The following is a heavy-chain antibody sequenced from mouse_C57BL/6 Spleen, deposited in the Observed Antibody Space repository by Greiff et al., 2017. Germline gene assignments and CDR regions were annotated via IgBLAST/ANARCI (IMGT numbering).Heavy chain of an antibody. V-gene: IGHV10-1*01. J-gene: IGHJ3*01. CDR3: VSNYGSSHWFAY. CDR1: GFSFNTYA. CDR2: IRSKSNNYAT. Sequence: EVKLMESGGGLVQPKGSLKLSCAASGFSFNTYAMNWVRQAPGKGLEWVARIRSKSNNYATYYADSVKDRFTISSDDSESMLYLQMHNLKTEDTAMYCCVSNYGSSHWFAYWGQGTLVTVSA. D-gene: IGHD1-1*01.